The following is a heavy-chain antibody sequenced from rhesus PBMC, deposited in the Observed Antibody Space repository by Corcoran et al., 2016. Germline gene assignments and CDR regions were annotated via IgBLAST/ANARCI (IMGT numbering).Heavy chain of an antibody. V-gene: IGHV1-111*02. CDR3: ATVGTGTDGYFDV. D-gene: IGHD1-26*01. J-gene: IGHJ2*01. Sequence: EVQLVQSGAEVKKPGDSVKISCKASGYTFTDYYLHWVRQAPGKGLEWMGRGDPEDGEAIHAQKFLYRVTITADTSTDTAYMELSSLRSEDTAVYYCATVGTGTDGYFDVWGPGTPITISS. CDR1: GYTFTDYY. CDR2: GDPEDGEA.